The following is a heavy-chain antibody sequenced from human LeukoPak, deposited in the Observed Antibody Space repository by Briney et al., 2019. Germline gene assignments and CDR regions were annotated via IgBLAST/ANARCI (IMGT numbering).Heavy chain of an antibody. CDR1: GYTFTSYG. Sequence: ASVKVSCKASGYTFTSYGISWVRQAPGQGLEWMGWISAYNGNTNYAQKLQGRVTMTTDTSTSTAYMELRSLRSDDTAVYYCARDPWDIVVVPAVIGRRDNWFDPWGQGTLVTVPS. CDR2: ISAYNGNT. V-gene: IGHV1-18*01. CDR3: ARDPWDIVVVPAVIGRRDNWFDP. D-gene: IGHD2-2*01. J-gene: IGHJ5*02.